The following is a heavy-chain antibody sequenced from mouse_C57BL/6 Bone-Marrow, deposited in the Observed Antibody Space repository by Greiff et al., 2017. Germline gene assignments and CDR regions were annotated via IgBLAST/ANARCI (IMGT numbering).Heavy chain of an antibody. CDR2: ISSGGSYT. Sequence: EVMLVESGGDLVKPGGSLKLSCAASGFTFSSYGMSWVRQTPDKRLEWVATISSGGSYTYYPDSVKGRFTISRDNAKNTLYLQMSSLKSEDTAMXYCARSWPAWFAYWGQGTLVTVSA. V-gene: IGHV5-6*02. CDR1: GFTFSSYG. J-gene: IGHJ3*01. CDR3: ARSWPAWFAY.